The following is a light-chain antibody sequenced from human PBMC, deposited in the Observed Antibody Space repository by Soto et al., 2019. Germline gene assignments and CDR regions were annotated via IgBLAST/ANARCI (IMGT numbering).Light chain of an antibody. CDR3: QQYNSWRMYT. CDR2: GAS. CDR1: QSVSSN. Sequence: EIVMTQSPATLSVSPGERATLSCRASQSVSSNLAWYPQKPGQAPRLLIYGASTRATGIPARFSGSGSGTEFTHTISSLRTEDFAVYYCQQYNSWRMYTLGQGTKLEIK. J-gene: IGKJ2*01. V-gene: IGKV3-15*01.